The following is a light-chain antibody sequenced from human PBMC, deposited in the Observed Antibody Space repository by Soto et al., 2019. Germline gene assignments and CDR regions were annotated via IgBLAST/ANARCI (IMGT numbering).Light chain of an antibody. Sequence: DIQMTQSPSSLSASVGDRVTVTCRASQGISNYLAWYQQKPGTVPKLLIYAASTLQSGVPSRFSGSGSGTDFTLTISSLQPEDVATYYCQKHNSAPPFTFGPGTKVDIK. J-gene: IGKJ3*01. CDR3: QKHNSAPPFT. V-gene: IGKV1-27*01. CDR1: QGISNY. CDR2: AAS.